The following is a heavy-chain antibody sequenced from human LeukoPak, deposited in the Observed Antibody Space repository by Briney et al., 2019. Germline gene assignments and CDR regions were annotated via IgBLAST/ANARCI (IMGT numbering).Heavy chain of an antibody. CDR1: GFTFSSYT. CDR2: ISNSGSNT. J-gene: IGHJ4*02. Sequence: AGGSLRLSCAASGFTFSSYTMNWVRQAPGKGLEWVSTISNSGSNTFYTDSVKGRFTISRDNAKNSLYLQMNSLRAEDTAVYSCASARVYFVADCSRYAFDYWGQGTLVTVSS. V-gene: IGHV3-21*04. CDR3: ASARVYFVADCSRYAFDY. D-gene: IGHD2-21*02.